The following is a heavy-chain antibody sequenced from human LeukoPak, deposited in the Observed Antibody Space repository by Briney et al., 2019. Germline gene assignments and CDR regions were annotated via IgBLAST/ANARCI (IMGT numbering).Heavy chain of an antibody. D-gene: IGHD4-11*01. V-gene: IGHV3-7*01. Sequence: PGGSLRLSCAASGFTFSSYWMSWVRQAPGKGLEWVANIKQDGSEKYYVDSVKGRFTISRDNAKNSLYLQMNSLRAEDTAVYYCARGLPYSKGTVGDYWGQGTLVTVPS. CDR3: ARGLPYSKGTVGDY. J-gene: IGHJ4*02. CDR1: GFTFSSYW. CDR2: IKQDGSEK.